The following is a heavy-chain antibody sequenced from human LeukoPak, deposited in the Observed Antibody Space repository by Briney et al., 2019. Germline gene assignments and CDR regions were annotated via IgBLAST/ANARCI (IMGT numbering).Heavy chain of an antibody. Sequence: GGSLRLSCAASGFTFSSYGMHWVRQAPGKGLEWVAVISYDGSNKYYADSVKGRFTISRDNSKNTLYLQMNSLRAEDTAVYYCAKATRGYSYGTIDYWGQGTLVTVSS. CDR2: ISYDGSNK. V-gene: IGHV3-30*18. D-gene: IGHD5-18*01. CDR3: AKATRGYSYGTIDY. J-gene: IGHJ4*02. CDR1: GFTFSSYG.